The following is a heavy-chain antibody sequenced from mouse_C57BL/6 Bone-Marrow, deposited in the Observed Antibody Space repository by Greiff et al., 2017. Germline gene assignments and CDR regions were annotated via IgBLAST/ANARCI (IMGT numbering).Heavy chain of an antibody. V-gene: IGHV14-4*01. CDR1: GFNIKDDY. Sequence: EVQLQQSGAELVRPGASVKLSCTASGFNIKDDYMHWVKQRPEQGLEWIGWIDPENGDTEYASKFQGKATITADTSSNTAYLQLSSLTSEYTAVYYCTPVYYGNCAWFAYWGQGTLVTVSA. CDR3: TPVYYGNCAWFAY. CDR2: IDPENGDT. J-gene: IGHJ3*01. D-gene: IGHD2-1*01.